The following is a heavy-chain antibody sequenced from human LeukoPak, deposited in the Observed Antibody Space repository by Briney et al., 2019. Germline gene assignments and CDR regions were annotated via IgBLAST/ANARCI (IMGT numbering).Heavy chain of an antibody. J-gene: IGHJ5*02. CDR1: GFSFRDYY. V-gene: IGHV3-11*01. Sequence: GGSLRLSCAASGFSFRDYYMVWIRQAPGKGLEWVSYISNSGSSIYYADSARGRFTISRDNARNSLFLQMNSLRAEDTAVYYCARARGLGPGGYFDPWGQGTLVTVSS. CDR3: ARARGLGPGGYFDP. CDR2: ISNSGSSI. D-gene: IGHD1-1*01.